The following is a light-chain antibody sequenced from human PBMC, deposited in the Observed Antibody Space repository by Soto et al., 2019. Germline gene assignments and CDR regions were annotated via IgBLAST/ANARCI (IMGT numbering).Light chain of an antibody. CDR3: QQYHIWPSWT. V-gene: IGKV3-15*01. CDR1: QSVSLS. Sequence: EIVLPQPTAPLAVSLGHSSTLSCRASQSVSLSLAWYQMRPGQPPRLLIYGASTRATDIPARFSGSGSGTDFTLTISSLQSEDFAVYFCQQYHIWPSWTFGQGTKV. J-gene: IGKJ1*01. CDR2: GAS.